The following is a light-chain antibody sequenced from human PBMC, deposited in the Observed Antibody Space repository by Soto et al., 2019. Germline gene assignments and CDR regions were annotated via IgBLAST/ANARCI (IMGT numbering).Light chain of an antibody. V-gene: IGLV2-11*01. Sequence: QSALTQPRSVSGSPGQSVTISCTGTSSDVGTYDFVSWYQQHPGKAPRLMIFDVSERPSGVPDRFSGSKSGNTASLTISGLQTGDEADYYCGSWDSSLSAYVFGTGTKVTVL. J-gene: IGLJ1*01. CDR3: GSWDSSLSAYV. CDR1: SSDVGTYDF. CDR2: DVS.